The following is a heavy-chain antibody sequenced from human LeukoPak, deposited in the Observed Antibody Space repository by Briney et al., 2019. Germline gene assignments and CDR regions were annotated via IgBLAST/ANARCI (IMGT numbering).Heavy chain of an antibody. V-gene: IGHV4-59*01. CDR2: MSNSGHT. Sequence: PSETLSLTCTVSGGSISTYYWSWIRQPPGKGLEWIGFMSNSGHTDSTPSLKSRATISVDTSKNQFSLKLNSVTAADTAVYYCARVSAAGTGPDSWGQGTLVTVSS. J-gene: IGHJ4*02. CDR3: ARVSAAGTGPDS. CDR1: GGSISTYY. D-gene: IGHD6-13*01.